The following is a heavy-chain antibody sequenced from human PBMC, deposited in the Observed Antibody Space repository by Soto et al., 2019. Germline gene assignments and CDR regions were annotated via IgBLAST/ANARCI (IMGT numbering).Heavy chain of an antibody. CDR1: GFTLSSYG. D-gene: IGHD5-18*01. J-gene: IGHJ6*02. CDR2: ISYDGSNK. Sequence: SLRLSCAASGFTLSSYGMHWVRQAPGKGLEWVAVISYDGSNKYYADSVKGRFTISRDNSKSTLYLQMNSLRAEDTAVYYCAKDRRPTAMVFPRVYYYYGMDVWGQGTTVTVSS. CDR3: AKDRRPTAMVFPRVYYYYGMDV. V-gene: IGHV3-30*18.